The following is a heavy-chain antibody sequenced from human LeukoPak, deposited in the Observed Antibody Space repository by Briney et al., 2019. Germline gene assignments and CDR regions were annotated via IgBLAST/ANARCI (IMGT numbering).Heavy chain of an antibody. CDR2: IYYSGST. J-gene: IGHJ6*03. V-gene: IGHV4-39*01. Sequence: SETLSLTCTVSGGSISSSSYYWGWIRQPPGKGLEWIGSIYYSGSTYYNPSLKSRVTISVDTSKNQFSLKLSSVTAADTAVYYCARFHCSSTSCYGYYYYYMDVWGKGTTVTISS. CDR1: GGSISSSSYY. D-gene: IGHD2-2*01. CDR3: ARFHCSSTSCYGYYYYYMDV.